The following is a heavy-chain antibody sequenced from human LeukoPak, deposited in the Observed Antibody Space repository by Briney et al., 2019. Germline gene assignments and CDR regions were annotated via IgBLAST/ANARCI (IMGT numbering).Heavy chain of an antibody. Sequence: PGGSLRLSCAASRFTFSRYDMHWVRQSTGKGLEWVPGIGTAGDTFYLGSVKGRFTISRENGKNSLYLQMNSLRVGDTAVYYCARSVPGGSGWMGSIEYWGQGTLVTVPS. CDR3: ARSVPGGSGWMGSIEY. J-gene: IGHJ4*02. D-gene: IGHD6-19*01. CDR1: RFTFSRYD. CDR2: IGTAGDT. V-gene: IGHV3-13*01.